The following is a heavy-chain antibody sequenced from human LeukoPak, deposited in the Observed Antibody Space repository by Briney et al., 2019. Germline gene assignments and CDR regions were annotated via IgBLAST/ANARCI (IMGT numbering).Heavy chain of an antibody. V-gene: IGHV4-34*12. Sequence: KSSETLSLTCAVYGYSLTNHYWIWIRQPPGKGLEWVGEVLHTGGTNYNPSLKSRVTISVGTSKNQFFLKLTSVTAADTAVYYCARGPAAIHPWGPGTLVTVSS. CDR1: GYSLTNHY. CDR3: ARGPAAIHP. D-gene: IGHD2-2*01. J-gene: IGHJ5*02. CDR2: VLHTGGT.